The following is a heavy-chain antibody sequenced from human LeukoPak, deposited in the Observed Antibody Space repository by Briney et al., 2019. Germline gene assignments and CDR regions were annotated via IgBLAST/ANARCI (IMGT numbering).Heavy chain of an antibody. D-gene: IGHD6-13*01. CDR2: INPSGDST. Sequence: GASVKVSCKASGYTFTSYDINWVRQATGQGLEWMGVINPSGDSTSYAQKLQGRVTMTRDTSTSTVYMELSSLRSEDTAIYYCAKLAASETGEGSWGQGTLVTVSS. CDR1: GYTFTSYD. CDR3: AKLAASETGEGS. J-gene: IGHJ5*02. V-gene: IGHV1-46*01.